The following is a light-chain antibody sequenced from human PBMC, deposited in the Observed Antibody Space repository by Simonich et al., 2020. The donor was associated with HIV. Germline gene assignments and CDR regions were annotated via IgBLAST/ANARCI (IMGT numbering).Light chain of an antibody. Sequence: EIVMTQSPATLSVSPGERATLSCSASQSVSSNLAWYQQKPGQAPRLLIYGASTRATGIPARFSGSGSETEFTLTISSMQSEDFAVYYCQQYNNWPPMTFGGGTKVEIK. CDR1: QSVSSN. CDR2: GAS. CDR3: QQYNNWPPMT. V-gene: IGKV3-15*01. J-gene: IGKJ4*01.